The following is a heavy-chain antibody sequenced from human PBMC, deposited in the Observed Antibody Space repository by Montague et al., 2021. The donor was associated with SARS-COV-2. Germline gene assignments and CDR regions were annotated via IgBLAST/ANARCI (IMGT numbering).Heavy chain of an antibody. J-gene: IGHJ6*02. Sequence: TLSLTCTVSCGSISSGGYYWSWIRQHPGKGLEWIGYIYYSGSTYYNPSLKSRVTISVDTSKNQFSLNSTSVTAADTAVYYCARGEILTANSGYIYHGMDVWGQGTTVTVSS. D-gene: IGHD3-9*01. CDR2: IYYSGST. CDR3: ARGEILTANSGYIYHGMDV. V-gene: IGHV4-31*03. CDR1: CGSISSGGYY.